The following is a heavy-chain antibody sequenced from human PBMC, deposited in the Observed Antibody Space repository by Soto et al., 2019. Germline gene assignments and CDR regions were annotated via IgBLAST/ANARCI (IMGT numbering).Heavy chain of an antibody. CDR2: IIPILGIT. CDR1: GGTFSGYA. CDR3: ARDPRSITGTTSSEDFQH. J-gene: IGHJ1*01. V-gene: IGHV1-69*01. Sequence: QAQLMQSGAEVKKPGSSVKVSCKASGGTFSGYAISWVRQAPGQGLEWMGGIIPILGITNYAQKFQGRITIAADESTGTAYLDLRSLRSEDTAVYYCARDPRSITGTTSSEDFQHWGQGTLVSVSS. D-gene: IGHD1-20*01.